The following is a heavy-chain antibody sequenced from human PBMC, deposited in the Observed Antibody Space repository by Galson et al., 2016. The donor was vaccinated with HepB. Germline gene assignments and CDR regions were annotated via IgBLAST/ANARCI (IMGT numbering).Heavy chain of an antibody. J-gene: IGHJ4*02. V-gene: IGHV3-11*04. Sequence: LRLSCAASGFAFSDSYMSWIRQAPGRGLEWISYIGSSGTIVHYADSVKGRFSISRDNAKKSLILHMNSLRAEDTAVYLCARDFRGSTIPARDFDYWGQGTLVTVSS. D-gene: IGHD2-2*01. CDR3: ARDFRGSTIPARDFDY. CDR1: GFAFSDSY. CDR2: IGSSGTIV.